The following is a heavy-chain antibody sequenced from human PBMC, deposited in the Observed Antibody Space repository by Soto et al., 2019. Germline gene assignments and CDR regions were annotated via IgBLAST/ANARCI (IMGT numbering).Heavy chain of an antibody. CDR1: GFTVSSNY. V-gene: IGHV3-66*01. CDR3: ARDHYCTNGVCYPFLFDY. J-gene: IGHJ4*02. CDR2: IYSGGST. Sequence: GGSLRLSCAASGFTVSSNYMSWVRQAPGKGLEWVSVIYSGGSTYYADSVKGRFTISRDNSKNTLYLQMNSLRAEDTAVYYCARDHYCTNGVCYPFLFDYWGQGTLVTVSS. D-gene: IGHD2-8*01.